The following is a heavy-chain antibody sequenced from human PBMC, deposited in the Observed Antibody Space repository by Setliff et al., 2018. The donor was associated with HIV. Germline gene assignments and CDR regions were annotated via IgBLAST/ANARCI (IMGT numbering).Heavy chain of an antibody. CDR3: ARGHCSGTNCYGVDYYGMYV. CDR2: IYYSGST. V-gene: IGHV4-39*07. J-gene: IGHJ6*02. CDR1: SNSRYY. Sequence: SNSRYYWSWIRQPPGKGLEWIGSIYYSGSTYYNPSLKSRVTISVDTSKNQFSLKLSSVTAADTAVYYCARGHCSGTNCYGVDYYGMYVWGQGTLVTVSS. D-gene: IGHD2-2*01.